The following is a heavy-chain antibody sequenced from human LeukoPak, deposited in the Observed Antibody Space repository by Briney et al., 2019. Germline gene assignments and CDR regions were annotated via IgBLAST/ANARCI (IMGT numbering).Heavy chain of an antibody. J-gene: IGHJ4*02. CDR2: IYTSGST. CDR1: GGSISSGSYY. CDR3: ARASGSYYD. Sequence: PSETLSLTCTVSGGSISSGSYYWSWIRQPAGKGLEWIGRIYTSGSTNYNPSLKSRVTISVDTSKNQFSLKLSSVTAADTAVYYCARASGSYYDWGQGTLVTVSS. D-gene: IGHD1-26*01. V-gene: IGHV4-61*02.